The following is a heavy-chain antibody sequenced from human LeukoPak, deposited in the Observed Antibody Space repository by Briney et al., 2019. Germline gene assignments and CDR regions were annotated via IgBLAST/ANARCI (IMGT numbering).Heavy chain of an antibody. CDR1: GYTFTGYY. D-gene: IGHD5-12*01. V-gene: IGHV1-69*05. Sequence: AASVKVSCKASGYTFTGYYMHWVRQAPGQGLEWMGGIIPIFGTANYAQKFQGRVTITTDESTSTAYMELSSLRSEDTAVYYCARGGYSGYDEMAPFDYWGQGTLVTVSS. CDR3: ARGGYSGYDEMAPFDY. CDR2: IIPIFGTA. J-gene: IGHJ4*02.